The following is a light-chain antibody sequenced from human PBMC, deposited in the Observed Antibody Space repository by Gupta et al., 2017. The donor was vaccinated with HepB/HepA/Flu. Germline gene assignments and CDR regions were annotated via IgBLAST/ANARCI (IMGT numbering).Light chain of an antibody. J-gene: IGKJ4*01. Sequence: IVLTQSPATLSLSPGERATLSCWGSQSVSSNLAWYQQKLGQAPRLLMYGSSNRAAGIPARFSGSGSGTDCKLTISRLEPEDFAVYYCQQHNDWPLTFGGGTKVEI. V-gene: IGKV3-11*01. CDR2: GSS. CDR1: QSVSSN. CDR3: QQHNDWPLT.